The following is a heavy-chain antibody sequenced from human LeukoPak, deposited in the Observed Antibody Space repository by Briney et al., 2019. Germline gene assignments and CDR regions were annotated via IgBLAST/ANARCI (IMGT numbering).Heavy chain of an antibody. CDR1: GFTFSTYA. CDR3: AKEPFYGSGSYFDY. J-gene: IGHJ4*02. D-gene: IGHD3-10*01. V-gene: IGHV3-23*01. CDR2: VKSDGAGT. Sequence: GGSLRLSCAASGFTFSTYAMSWVRQAPGKGLAWVASVKSDGAGTHYADSVKGRFTISRDNSKNTLYLQMNSLRAEDTAVYYCAKEPFYGSGSYFDYWGQGTLVTVSS.